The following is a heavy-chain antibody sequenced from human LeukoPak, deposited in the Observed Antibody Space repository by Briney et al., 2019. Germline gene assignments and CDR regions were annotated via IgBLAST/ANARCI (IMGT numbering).Heavy chain of an antibody. Sequence: ASVTVSCKASGYTFTGYYMHWVRQAPRQGLEWMGRINPNSGGTNYAQKFQGRVTMTRDTSISTAYMELSRLRSDDTAVYYCARDTYDSIDPWGQGTLVTVSS. CDR3: ARDTYDSIDP. CDR2: INPNSGGT. J-gene: IGHJ5*02. V-gene: IGHV1-2*06. CDR1: GYTFTGYY. D-gene: IGHD3-22*01.